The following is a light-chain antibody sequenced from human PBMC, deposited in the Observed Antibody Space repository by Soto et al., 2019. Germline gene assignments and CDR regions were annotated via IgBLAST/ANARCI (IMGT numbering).Light chain of an antibody. J-gene: IGLJ3*02. Sequence: QSVLTQPPSVSGAPGQRVTISCTGSSSYIGAGYHVHWYQQLPGTAPKLLIYGNSNRPSGVPDRFSGSKSGTSASLAITGLQAEDEADYYCQCYDSSLSGSVFGGGTKVTVL. CDR1: SSYIGAGYH. CDR3: QCYDSSLSGSV. V-gene: IGLV1-40*01. CDR2: GNS.